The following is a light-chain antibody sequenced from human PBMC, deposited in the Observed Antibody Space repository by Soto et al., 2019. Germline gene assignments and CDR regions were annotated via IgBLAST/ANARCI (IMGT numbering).Light chain of an antibody. CDR1: SSNIGNNY. CDR3: CSYAGSYSSYF. CDR2: EVS. V-gene: IGLV2-23*02. J-gene: IGLJ1*01. Sequence: QSVLTQPPPVSAAPGQKGTLSCSGSSSNIGNNYVSWYQQYPGKAPKVMLYEVSKRPSGVSYRFSGSQSGNTASLTISGLQAEDEADYYCCSYAGSYSSYFFGTGTKVTVL.